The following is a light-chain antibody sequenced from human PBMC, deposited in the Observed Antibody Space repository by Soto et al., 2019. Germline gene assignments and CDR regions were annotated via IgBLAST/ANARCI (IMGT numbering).Light chain of an antibody. CDR2: LGS. CDR3: MQALQTPLT. V-gene: IGKV2-28*01. Sequence: IVMTQSPLSLPVTPGEPASISCRSSQSLLHSSGNNYLDWYLQKPGQSPQLLIYLGSNRASGVPDRVSGHGSGTDFTLKISRVEAEDVGVYYCMQALQTPLTFGGGTRVEIK. J-gene: IGKJ4*01. CDR1: QSLLHSSGNNY.